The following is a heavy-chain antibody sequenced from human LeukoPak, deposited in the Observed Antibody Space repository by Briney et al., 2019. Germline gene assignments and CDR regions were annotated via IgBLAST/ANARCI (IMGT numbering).Heavy chain of an antibody. CDR2: INVNSGGT. CDR3: ARASSVPGYYYYYMDV. V-gene: IGHV1-2*02. Sequence: ASVKVSCKASGYTFTDDYIHWVRQAPGQGLEWMGWINVNSGGTNYAQKFYARVTMTRDTSISTAYMELRSLRSDDTAVYYCARASSVPGYYYYYMDVWGKGTTVTVSS. D-gene: IGHD6-19*01. CDR1: GYTFTDDY. J-gene: IGHJ6*03.